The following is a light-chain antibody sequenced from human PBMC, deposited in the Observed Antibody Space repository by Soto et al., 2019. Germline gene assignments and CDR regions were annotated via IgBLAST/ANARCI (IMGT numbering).Light chain of an antibody. J-gene: IGKJ1*01. V-gene: IGKV3-20*01. CDR3: QKHGSSPRK. CDR2: DAS. CDR1: QSVSSSY. Sequence: EIVLTQSPGTLSLSPGERATLSCRASQSVSSSYLAWYQQKPGQAPRLLIYDASNRATGIPARFSGSGSGTDFTLTISRLEPEDFAVYYCQKHGSSPRKCGQGTKGAIK.